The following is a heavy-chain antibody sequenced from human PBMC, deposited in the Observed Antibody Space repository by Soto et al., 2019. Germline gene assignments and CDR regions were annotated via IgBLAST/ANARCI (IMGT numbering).Heavy chain of an antibody. Sequence: GRCLRLSCPAAGFNFNNYAMHWLRQAPGKGLEWVAVVSFDGSSRYYADSVKGRFTISRDSSNSTVSLQRNSLTNEDTAAYYCPKAGWGGAYYYGLHVWGQGTTVTVSS. J-gene: IGHJ6*02. D-gene: IGHD2-21*01. CDR2: VSFDGSSR. CDR3: PKAGWGGAYYYGLHV. V-gene: IGHV3-30*18. CDR1: GFNFNNYA.